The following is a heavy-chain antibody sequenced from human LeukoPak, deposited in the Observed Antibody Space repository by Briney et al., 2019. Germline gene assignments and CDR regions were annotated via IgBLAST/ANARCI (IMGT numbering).Heavy chain of an antibody. V-gene: IGHV3-23*01. D-gene: IGHD3-9*01. CDR3: AKHPRGLTGYYVSDAFDI. J-gene: IGHJ3*02. CDR1: GFTFSSYA. CDR2: ISGSGGST. Sequence: GGSLRLSCAASGFTFSSYAMSWVRQAPGKGLEWVSAISGSGGSTYYADSVKDRFTISRDNSKNTLYLQMNSLRAEDTAVYYCAKHPRGLTGYYVSDAFDIWGQGTMVTVSS.